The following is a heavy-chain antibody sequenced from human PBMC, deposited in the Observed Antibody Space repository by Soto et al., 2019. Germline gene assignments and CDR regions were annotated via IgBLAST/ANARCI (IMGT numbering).Heavy chain of an antibody. CDR1: GGTFSSYT. V-gene: IGHV1-69*04. J-gene: IGHJ4*02. Sequence: SVKVSCKASGGTFSSYTFSWVRQAPGQGLEWMGRIIPILGISNYAQKFQGRVTITRDTSASTAYMELSSLRSEDTAVYYCARDLQADYWGQGTLVTVSS. CDR3: ARDLQADY. CDR2: IIPILGIS.